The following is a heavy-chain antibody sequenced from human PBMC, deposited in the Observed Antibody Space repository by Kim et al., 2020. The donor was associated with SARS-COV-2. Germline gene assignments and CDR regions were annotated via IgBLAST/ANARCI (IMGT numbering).Heavy chain of an antibody. CDR2: IHYSGRT. CDR3: AGRGSRLARANS. Sequence: SETLSLTCTVSGGSINSNSYYWDWIRQPPGKGREWIGSIHYSGRTYNSPSLKSRVTLSVDTSKNQFPLNLSPATAADTAEYSCAGRGSRLARANSWAQG. J-gene: IGHJ4*02. D-gene: IGHD3-16*01. V-gene: IGHV4-39*01. CDR1: GGSINSNSYY.